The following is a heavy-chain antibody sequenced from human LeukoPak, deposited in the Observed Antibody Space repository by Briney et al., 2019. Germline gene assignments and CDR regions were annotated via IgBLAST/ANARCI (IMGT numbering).Heavy chain of an antibody. D-gene: IGHD3-10*01. V-gene: IGHV1-2*02. Sequence: PSVNVSCKASGYTFTAYHMLWVRQARGQGLEEMGWINPNSGGKNYEQKFQGRVTMTRDTSISTAYMELSRLRSDDTAVYYCAVSDMVRGAWLDPWGQGPLVTVSS. J-gene: IGHJ5*02. CDR1: GYTFTAYH. CDR2: INPNSGGK. CDR3: AVSDMVRGAWLDP.